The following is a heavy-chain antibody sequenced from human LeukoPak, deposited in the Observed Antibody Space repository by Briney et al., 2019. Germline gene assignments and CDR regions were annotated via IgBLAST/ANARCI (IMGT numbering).Heavy chain of an antibody. V-gene: IGHV4-4*07. CDR1: GGSISSYY. Sequence: SETLSLTCTVSGGSISSYYWSWIRQPAGKGLEWIGRIYASGSTNYNPSLKGRVTMSVDTSKNQFSLQLRSVTAADTAVYYCARGRGSSWYYSDYWGQGTLVTVSS. D-gene: IGHD6-13*01. CDR3: ARGRGSSWYYSDY. CDR2: IYASGST. J-gene: IGHJ4*02.